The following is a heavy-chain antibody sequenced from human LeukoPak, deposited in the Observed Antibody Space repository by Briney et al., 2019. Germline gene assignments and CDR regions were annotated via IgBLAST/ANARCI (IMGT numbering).Heavy chain of an antibody. Sequence: GGSLRLSCAASGFTFSSYGMHWVRQAPGKGLEWVAGMWYDGSREDYADSVKGRFTIPRDMSKNTLNLQMNSVRVEDTAMFCCARDLSFGSLDFRGQGTLVTVSS. CDR1: GFTFSSYG. D-gene: IGHD1-26*01. CDR3: ARDLSFGSLDF. J-gene: IGHJ4*02. V-gene: IGHV3-33*01. CDR2: MWYDGSRE.